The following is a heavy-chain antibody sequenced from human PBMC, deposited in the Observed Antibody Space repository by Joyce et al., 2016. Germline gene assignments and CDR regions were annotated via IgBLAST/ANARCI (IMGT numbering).Heavy chain of an antibody. CDR2: INQDESEK. CDR3: ARLAVYDYVWGNYRPFDY. V-gene: IGHV3-7*01. Sequence: EVQLVESGGGLVQPGGSLRLSCAASGFTFSNSWMTWVRQAPGKGLEWVDTINQDESEKSYVDSVRGRFTISRENAENSLHLQMSSLRAEDTAVYYCARLAVYDYVWGNYRPFDYWGQGTLVTVSS. J-gene: IGHJ4*02. D-gene: IGHD3-16*02. CDR1: GFTFSNSW.